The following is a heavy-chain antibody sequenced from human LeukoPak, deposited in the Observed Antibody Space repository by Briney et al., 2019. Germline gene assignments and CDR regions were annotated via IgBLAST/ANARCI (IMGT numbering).Heavy chain of an antibody. CDR2: ISYDGSNK. D-gene: IGHD4-17*01. CDR3: AKDNGDFLIDC. V-gene: IGHV3-30*18. J-gene: IGHJ4*02. Sequence: PGGSLRLSCAASGFIFSHNWMSWVRQAPGKGLEWVAVISYDGSNKYYADSVKGRFTISRDNSKNTLYLQMNSLRAEDTAVYYCAKDNGDFLIDCWGQGTLVTVSS. CDR1: GFIFSHNW.